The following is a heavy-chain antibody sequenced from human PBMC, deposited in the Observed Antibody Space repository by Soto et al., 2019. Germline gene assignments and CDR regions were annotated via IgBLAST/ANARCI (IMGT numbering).Heavy chain of an antibody. CDR2: INIYSGDA. J-gene: IGHJ4*02. CDR3: ARALYYYDNSGLAY. D-gene: IGHD3-22*01. V-gene: IGHV1-18*01. Sequence: QVRLEQSGPEVKKTGASVKVSCKASGYTFTSYGISWVRQAPGQGLEWMGWINIYSGDANYAQRFQDRVTMTRDTSTNTVYMAMRSLRSDDTAVYYCARALYYYDNSGLAYWGQGTLVTVSS. CDR1: GYTFTSYG.